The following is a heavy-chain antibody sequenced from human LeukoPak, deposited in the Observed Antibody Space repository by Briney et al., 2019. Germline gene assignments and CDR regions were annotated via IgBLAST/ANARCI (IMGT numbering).Heavy chain of an antibody. J-gene: IGHJ4*02. CDR2: ISGSGGST. CDR1: GFTFSSYA. D-gene: IGHD5-12*01. CDR3: AKDSFLLNLAVDILGVPYFDY. V-gene: IGHV3-23*01. Sequence: GGSLRLSCAASGFTFSSYAMSWVRQAPGKGLEWVSAISGSGGSTYYADSVKGRFTISRDNSKNTLYLQMNSLRAEDTAVYYCAKDSFLLNLAVDILGVPYFDYWGQGTLVTVSS.